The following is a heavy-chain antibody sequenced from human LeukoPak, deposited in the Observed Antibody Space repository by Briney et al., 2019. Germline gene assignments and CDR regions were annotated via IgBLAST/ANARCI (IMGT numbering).Heavy chain of an antibody. CDR3: ARSRWPVDS. D-gene: IGHD6-13*01. Sequence: HPGGSLRLSCAASGFIFSDYTMNWVRQAPGKGLEWVANIKEDGSEKFYVDSVKGRFTISRDNAKKSLSLQMNNLRVEDTAVYYCARSRWPVDSWGQGTLVTVSS. J-gene: IGHJ4*02. CDR2: IKEDGSEK. CDR1: GFIFSDYT. V-gene: IGHV3-7*01.